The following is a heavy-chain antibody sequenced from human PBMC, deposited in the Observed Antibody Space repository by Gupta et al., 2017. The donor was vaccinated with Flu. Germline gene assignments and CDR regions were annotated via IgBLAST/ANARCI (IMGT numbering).Heavy chain of an antibody. J-gene: IGHJ6*02. V-gene: IGHV1-46*03. Sequence: GIINPSGGSTSYAQKFQGRVTMTRDTSTSTVYMELSSLRSEDTAVYYCARDPRKPYSSSWYSPYGMDVWGQGTTVTVSS. CDR3: ARDPRKPYSSSWYSPYGMDV. CDR2: INPSGGST. D-gene: IGHD6-13*01.